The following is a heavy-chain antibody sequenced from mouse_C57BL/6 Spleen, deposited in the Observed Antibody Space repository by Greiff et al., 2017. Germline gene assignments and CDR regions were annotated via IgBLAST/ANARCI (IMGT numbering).Heavy chain of an antibody. Sequence: EVLLVESGGGLVKPGGSLKLSCAASGFTFSSYAMSWVRQTPDKRLVWVATISDGGSYTYYPANVKGRFPISRDNAKNNLYLQMSHLKSEDTDMYYCASDSYGNYPYWYFDVWGTGTTVTVSS. CDR2: ISDGGSYT. CDR3: ASDSYGNYPYWYFDV. CDR1: GFTFSSYA. V-gene: IGHV5-4*01. D-gene: IGHD2-1*01. J-gene: IGHJ1*03.